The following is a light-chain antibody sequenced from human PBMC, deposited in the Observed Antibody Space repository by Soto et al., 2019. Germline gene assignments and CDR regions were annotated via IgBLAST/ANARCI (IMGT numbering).Light chain of an antibody. CDR1: QNLLHSNAYNY. Sequence: DIVMTQSPLSLPVTPGEPASISCRSSQNLLHSNAYNYLDWYLQKPGQSPQLLIYLGSLRAGGVPDRFSGSGSGTDFTLKINRVEAEDVGINYCVHSLQTPPYTFGQGTKLEIK. CDR3: VHSLQTPPYT. CDR2: LGS. J-gene: IGKJ2*01. V-gene: IGKV2-28*01.